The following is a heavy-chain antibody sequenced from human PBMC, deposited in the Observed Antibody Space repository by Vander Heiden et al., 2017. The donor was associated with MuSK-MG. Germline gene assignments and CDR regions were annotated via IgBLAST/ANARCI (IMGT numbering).Heavy chain of an antibody. D-gene: IGHD1-26*01. CDR2: INPNSGGI. CDR3: ARTLRGLLTAGD. V-gene: IGHV1-2*02. CDR1: GYIFTGYY. Sequence: QVQLVQSGAEVKKPGASVKVSCKASGYIFTGYYMHWVRQAPGQGLEWMGWINPNSGGINYAQKFQGRVTMTRDTSISTAYMELSRLRSDDTAVYYCARTLRGLLTAGDWGQGTLVTVSS. J-gene: IGHJ4*02.